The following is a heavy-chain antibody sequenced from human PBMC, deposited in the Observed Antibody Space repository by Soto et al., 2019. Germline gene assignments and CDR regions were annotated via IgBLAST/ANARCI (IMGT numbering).Heavy chain of an antibody. CDR3: SRDKITGLFDY. CDR1: GDSITSTDYY. D-gene: IGHD2-8*02. Sequence: PSETLSLTCTVSGDSITSTDYYWGWIRQPPGKGLEWIGSISYTGSTYYNPSLKSRVTISVDTSMNQFSLSLSSVAAADTAVYYCSRDKITGLFDYWGQGTLVTVSS. V-gene: IGHV4-39*02. J-gene: IGHJ4*02. CDR2: ISYTGST.